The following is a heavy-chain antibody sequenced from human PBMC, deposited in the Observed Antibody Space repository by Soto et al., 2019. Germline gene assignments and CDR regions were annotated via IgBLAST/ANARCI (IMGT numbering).Heavy chain of an antibody. J-gene: IGHJ4*02. CDR1: GVSFSGYY. CDR2: INHSGST. CDR3: ARGGGPSDFWSGYYYYFDY. Sequence: SETLSLTCAVYGVSFSGYYWSWIRQPPGKGLEWIGEINHSGSTNYNPSLKSRVTISVDTSKNQFSLKLSSVTAADTAVYYCARGGGPSDFWSGYYYYFDYWGQGTLVTVSS. D-gene: IGHD3-3*01. V-gene: IGHV4-34*01.